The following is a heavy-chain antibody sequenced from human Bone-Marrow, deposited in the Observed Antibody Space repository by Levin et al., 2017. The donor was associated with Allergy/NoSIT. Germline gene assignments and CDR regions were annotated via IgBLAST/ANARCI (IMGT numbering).Heavy chain of an antibody. D-gene: IGHD2-21*01. CDR3: ARVPPVECGGGICNVGWFDP. J-gene: IGHJ5*02. CDR2: IYNGEDT. V-gene: IGHV4-59*01. Sequence: NPSETLSLTCIVSGASITDYYWSWIRQPPGKGLEWIGYIYNGEDTNYNPSLESRVTMSLDTSKNQLSLNLTSVTAADTAVYFCARVPPVECGGGICNVGWFDPWGQGTLVTVSS. CDR1: GASITDYY.